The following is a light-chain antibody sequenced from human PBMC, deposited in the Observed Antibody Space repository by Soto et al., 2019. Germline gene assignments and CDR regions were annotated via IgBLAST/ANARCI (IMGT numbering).Light chain of an antibody. CDR2: SAS. CDR1: HDISNY. J-gene: IGKJ4*01. Sequence: DLQMTQSQSSLSASVGDRVTITCRASHDISNYLAWYQQNPGKVPELLIYSASNLQSGVPSRFSGSGSGTAFTLTISRLQPEDVATYYCQKYNTAPLTLGGGTKVAMK. CDR3: QKYNTAPLT. V-gene: IGKV1-27*01.